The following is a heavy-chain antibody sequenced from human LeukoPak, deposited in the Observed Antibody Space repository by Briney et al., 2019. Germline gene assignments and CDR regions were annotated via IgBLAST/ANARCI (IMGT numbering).Heavy chain of an antibody. CDR3: ASLGVRGVIMKPD. CDR1: GFTFSSYW. Sequence: GGSLRLSCAASGFTFSSYWMHWVRQAPGKGLVWVSRINSDGSSTSYADSVKGRCTISRDNAKNTLYLQMNSLRAEDTAVYYCASLGVRGVIMKPDWGQGTLVTVSS. D-gene: IGHD3-10*01. CDR2: INSDGSST. V-gene: IGHV3-74*01. J-gene: IGHJ4*02.